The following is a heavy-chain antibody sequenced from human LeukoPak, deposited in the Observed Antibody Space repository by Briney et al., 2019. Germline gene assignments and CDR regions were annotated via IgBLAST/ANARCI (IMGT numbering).Heavy chain of an antibody. Sequence: SQTLSLTCTVSGGSISSGSYYWSWIRQPAGKGLEWIGRIYTSGSTNYNPSLKSRVTISVDTSKNQFSLKLSSVTAADTAVYYCARESWGIVGPTGLDYWGLGTLVTVSS. CDR1: GGSISSGSYY. CDR3: ARESWGIVGPTGLDY. CDR2: IYTSGST. J-gene: IGHJ4*02. D-gene: IGHD1-26*01. V-gene: IGHV4-61*02.